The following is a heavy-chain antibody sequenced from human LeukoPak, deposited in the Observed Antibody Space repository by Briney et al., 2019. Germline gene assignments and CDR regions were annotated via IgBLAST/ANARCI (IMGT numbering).Heavy chain of an antibody. CDR2: INAGNGNT. CDR3: ARTYSGSYYGWYFDL. D-gene: IGHD1-26*01. CDR1: GYTFTSYA. Sequence: ASVKVSCKASGYTFTSYAMHWVRQAPGQRLEWMGWINAGNGNTKYSQKFQGRVTITRDTSASTAYMELSSLRSEDTAVHYCARTYSGSYYGWYFDLWGRGTLVTVSS. J-gene: IGHJ2*01. V-gene: IGHV1-3*01.